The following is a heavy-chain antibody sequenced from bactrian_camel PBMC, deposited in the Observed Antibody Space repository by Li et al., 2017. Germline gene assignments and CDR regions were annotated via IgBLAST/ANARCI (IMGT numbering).Heavy chain of an antibody. CDR3: AADPYVCGIPWVVGMGY. Sequence: HVQLVESGGGSVEAGGSLRLSCAASGNTYIFPYMGWFRQVPGKEREGIVLILSDDSSTHYADSVKGRFTVSYDSAKHTVYLQMVSLKPEDTAMYYCAADPYVCGIPWVVGMGYWGQGTQVTVS. CDR2: ILSDDSST. V-gene: IGHV3-3*01. J-gene: IGHJ4*01. D-gene: IGHD6*01. CDR1: GNTYIFPY.